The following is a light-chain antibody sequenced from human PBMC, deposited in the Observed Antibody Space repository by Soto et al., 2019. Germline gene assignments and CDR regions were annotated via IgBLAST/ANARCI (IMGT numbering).Light chain of an antibody. CDR3: QQRSDWPPIT. CDR1: QSVGDY. J-gene: IGKJ5*01. V-gene: IGKV3-11*01. CDR2: DAS. Sequence: TVLTQSPATLSLSPGERATLSCRASQSVGDYLAWYQQKPGQAPRLLIYDASNRAAGVPYRFRGSGSGTDFTLTISSVXPEDFGVYYCQQRSDWPPITFGQGTRLESK.